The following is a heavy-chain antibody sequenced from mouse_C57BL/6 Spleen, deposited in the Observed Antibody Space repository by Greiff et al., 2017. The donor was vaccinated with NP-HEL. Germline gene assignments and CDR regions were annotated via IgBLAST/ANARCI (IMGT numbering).Heavy chain of an antibody. Sequence: VQLQQSGPELVKPGASVKISCKASGYAFSSSWMNWVKQRPGKGLEWIGRIYPGDGDTNYNGKFKGKATLTADKSYSTAYMQLSSLTSEYSAVYFCARDLQGYYYAMDYWGQGTSVTVSS. V-gene: IGHV1-82*01. CDR3: ARDLQGYYYAMDY. J-gene: IGHJ4*01. CDR2: IYPGDGDT. CDR1: GYAFSSSW. D-gene: IGHD3-2*02.